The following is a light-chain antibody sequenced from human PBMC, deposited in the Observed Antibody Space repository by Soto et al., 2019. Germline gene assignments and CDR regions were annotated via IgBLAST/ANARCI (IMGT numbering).Light chain of an antibody. J-gene: IGKJ5*01. CDR2: GAS. Sequence: EIVLTQSPGTLSLSPGERATLSCRASQSVSSSYLAWYQQKPGQAPRLLIYGASSRATGIPDRFSGSGSGTGFTLTISRLEPEDFVVYYCQQYGSSPSITFGQGTRLEIK. CDR3: QQYGSSPSIT. CDR1: QSVSSSY. V-gene: IGKV3-20*01.